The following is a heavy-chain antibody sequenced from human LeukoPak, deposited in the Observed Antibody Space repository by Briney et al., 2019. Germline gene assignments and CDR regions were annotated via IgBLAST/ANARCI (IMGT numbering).Heavy chain of an antibody. CDR2: ISAYNGNT. J-gene: IGHJ4*02. CDR3: ARDVTSYYCSGGSCYSYFDY. D-gene: IGHD2-15*01. CDR1: GYTFTSYG. V-gene: IGHV1-18*01. Sequence: ASVKVSCKASGYTFTSYGISRVQQAPGQGLEWMGWISAYNGNTNYAQKLQGRVTMTTDTSTSTAYMELRSLRSDDTAVYYCARDVTSYYCSGGSCYSYFDYWGQGTLVTVSS.